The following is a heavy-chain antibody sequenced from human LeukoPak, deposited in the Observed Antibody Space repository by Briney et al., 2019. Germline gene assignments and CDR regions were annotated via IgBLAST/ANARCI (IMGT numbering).Heavy chain of an antibody. J-gene: IGHJ5*02. CDR2: ISAYNGNT. V-gene: IGHV1-18*01. Sequence: ASVKVSCKASGYTFTSYGISWVRQAPGQGLEWMGWISAYNGNTNYAQKLQGRVTMTTDTSTSTAYMELRSLRSDDTAVYYCARDPKASGWYGPTRWLDPWGQGTLVTVSS. CDR3: ARDPKASGWYGPTRWLDP. CDR1: GYTFTSYG. D-gene: IGHD6-19*01.